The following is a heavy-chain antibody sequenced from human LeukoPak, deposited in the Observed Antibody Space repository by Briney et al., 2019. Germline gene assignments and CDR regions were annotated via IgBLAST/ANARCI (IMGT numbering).Heavy chain of an antibody. Sequence: KAGGSLRLSCAASGFTFSDYYMSWIRQAPGKGLEWVSYISSSDSSIYYADSVKGRFTISRDNTKNSLYLQMSSLRAEDTATYYCARILEGYHYYMDVWGKGTTVTVSS. J-gene: IGHJ6*03. CDR3: ARILEGYHYYMDV. V-gene: IGHV3-11*04. CDR1: GFTFSDYY. CDR2: ISSSDSSI.